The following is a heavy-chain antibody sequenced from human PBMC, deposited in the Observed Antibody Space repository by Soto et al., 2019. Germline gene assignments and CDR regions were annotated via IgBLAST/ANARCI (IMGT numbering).Heavy chain of an antibody. V-gene: IGHV4-59*08. CDR1: GGSISSYY. CDR2: IYYSGNT. Sequence: QVQLQESGPGLVKPSETLSLTCTVSGGSISSYYWSWIRQPPGKGLEWIGYIYYSGNTNYIPSLKSRVTISVDTSKNQFSLKLSSVTAADTAVYYCARIKSDYDYIWGSYRYDGYYFDYWGQGTLVTVSS. CDR3: ARIKSDYDYIWGSYRYDGYYFDY. D-gene: IGHD3-16*02. J-gene: IGHJ4*02.